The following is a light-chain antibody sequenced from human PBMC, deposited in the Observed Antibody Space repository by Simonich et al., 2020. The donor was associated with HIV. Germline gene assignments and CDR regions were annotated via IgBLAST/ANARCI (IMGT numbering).Light chain of an antibody. CDR3: AAWDDSLNGVV. J-gene: IGLJ2*01. Sequence: QSVLTQPPSASGTPGQRVTISCSGSSSNIGSYTVNWYQQLPGTAPKLLIYRNNQLPSGVPDRFSGSKSGTSASLAIRGLQSEDEADYYCAAWDDSLNGVVFGGGTKLTVL. CDR2: RNN. V-gene: IGLV1-44*01. CDR1: SSNIGSYT.